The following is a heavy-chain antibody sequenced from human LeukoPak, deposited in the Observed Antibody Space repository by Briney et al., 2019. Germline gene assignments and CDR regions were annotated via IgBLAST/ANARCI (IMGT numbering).Heavy chain of an antibody. CDR3: ARVAVGNYYYYYMDV. CDR2: IFYSGST. Sequence: SETLSLTCTVSGGSISSYYWSWIRQPPGKGLEWIGNIFYSGSTYYSPSVKSRVTISLDTSRNQFSLNLSSVTAADTAVYYCARVAVGNYYYYYMDVWGRGTTVTVSS. V-gene: IGHV4-59*01. CDR1: GGSISSYY. J-gene: IGHJ6*03. D-gene: IGHD4-23*01.